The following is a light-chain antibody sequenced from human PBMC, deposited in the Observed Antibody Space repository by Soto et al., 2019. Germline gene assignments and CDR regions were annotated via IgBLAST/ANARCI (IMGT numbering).Light chain of an antibody. J-gene: IGKJ5*01. CDR2: AAS. CDR3: QQSYSTPRIT. CDR1: QSISSY. Sequence: IQMTQTPSSLSATPGRTGTITCRSSQSISSYLNWYQQKPGKAPKLLIYAASSLQSGVPSRFSGSGSGTDFTLTISSLQPEDFATYYCQQSYSTPRITFGQRTRLEI. V-gene: IGKV1-39*01.